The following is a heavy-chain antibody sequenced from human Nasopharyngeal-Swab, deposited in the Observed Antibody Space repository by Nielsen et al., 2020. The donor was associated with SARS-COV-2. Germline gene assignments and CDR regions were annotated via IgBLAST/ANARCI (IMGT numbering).Heavy chain of an antibody. Sequence: WVRQAPGQGLEWMGWINPNSGGTNYAQKFQGWVTMTRDTSISTAYMELSRLRSDDTAVYYCARADLVGATTEWYYYYHGMDVWGQGTTVTVSS. CDR2: INPNSGGT. J-gene: IGHJ6*02. D-gene: IGHD1-26*01. V-gene: IGHV1-2*04. CDR3: ARADLVGATTEWYYYYHGMDV.